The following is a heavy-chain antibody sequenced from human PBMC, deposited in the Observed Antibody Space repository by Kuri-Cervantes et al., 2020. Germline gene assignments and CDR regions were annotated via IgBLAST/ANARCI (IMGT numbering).Heavy chain of an antibody. CDR1: GGSLSGYY. CDR3: AREDQTFDI. Sequence: SETLSLTCAVYGGSLSGYYWSWIRQPPGKGLEWIGYIYYSGSTNYNPSLKSRVTISVDTSKNQFSLKLSSVTAADTAVYYCAREDQTFDIWGQGTMVTVSS. J-gene: IGHJ3*02. CDR2: IYYSGST. V-gene: IGHV4-59*01.